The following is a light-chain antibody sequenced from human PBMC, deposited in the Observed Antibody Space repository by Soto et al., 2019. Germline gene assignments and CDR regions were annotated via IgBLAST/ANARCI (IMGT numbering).Light chain of an antibody. CDR1: QSVTSSY. J-gene: IGKJ1*01. Sequence: IWLMQSPGTLSLSPGERAPLSCRASQSVTSSYLAWYQRKPGQAPRLLIYGASSRATGIPDRFSGRGSGTDFSLTIRRLEPADFAGYYWQQYGSSHVTFGPGTKVEIK. CDR3: QQYGSSHVT. V-gene: IGKV3-20*01. CDR2: GAS.